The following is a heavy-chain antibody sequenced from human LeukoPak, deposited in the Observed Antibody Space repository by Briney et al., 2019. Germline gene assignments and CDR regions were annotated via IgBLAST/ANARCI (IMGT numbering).Heavy chain of an antibody. J-gene: IGHJ6*04. Sequence: GGSLRLSCAASGFTFSSYEMNWVRQAPGKGQEWVSYISSSGSTIYYADSVKGRFTISRDNAKNSLYLQMNSLRAEDTAVYYCARDLGYCTSTSCYSLYGMDVWGKGTTVTVSS. CDR2: ISSSGSTI. CDR1: GFTFSSYE. D-gene: IGHD2-2*02. V-gene: IGHV3-48*03. CDR3: ARDLGYCTSTSCYSLYGMDV.